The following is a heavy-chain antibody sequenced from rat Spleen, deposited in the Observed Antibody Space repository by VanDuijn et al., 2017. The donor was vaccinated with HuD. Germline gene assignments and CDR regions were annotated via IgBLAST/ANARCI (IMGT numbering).Heavy chain of an antibody. V-gene: IGHV5S13*01. Sequence: EVQLVESGGGSVQPGGSLKLSCAASGFPYNNFVMAWVRQAPTKGLEWVASITGGGGNTYYRDSVKGRFTISRDNAKNTLYLQMDSLRSEDTATYYCAKDFPFDYWGQGVMVTVSS. CDR3: AKDFPFDY. CDR2: ITGGGGNT. J-gene: IGHJ2*01. CDR1: GFPYNNFV.